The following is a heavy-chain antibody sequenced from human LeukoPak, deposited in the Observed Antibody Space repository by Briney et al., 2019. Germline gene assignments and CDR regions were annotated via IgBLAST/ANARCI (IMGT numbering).Heavy chain of an antibody. V-gene: IGHV3-21*01. J-gene: IGHJ4*02. CDR1: GFTFSSYW. CDR2: ISSSSSYI. D-gene: IGHD3-10*01. Sequence: NAGGSLRLSCAASGFTFSSYWMSWVRQAPGKGLEWVSSISSSSSYIYYADSVKGRFTISRDNAKNSLYLQMNSLRAEDTAVYYCARDSEPNRGNRITMVYWGQGTLVTVSS. CDR3: ARDSEPNRGNRITMVY.